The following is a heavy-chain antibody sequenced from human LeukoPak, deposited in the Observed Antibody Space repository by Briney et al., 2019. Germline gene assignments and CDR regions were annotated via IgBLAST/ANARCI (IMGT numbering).Heavy chain of an antibody. CDR3: ARPYYYDSRIDP. V-gene: IGHV4-30-4*01. J-gene: IGHJ5*02. CDR2: FYYSGST. CDR1: GGSISSGDYY. D-gene: IGHD3-22*01. Sequence: SETLSLTCTVSGGSISSGDYYWSWIRQPPGKGLEWIGYFYYSGSTYYNPSLKSRVTISADTSKNQFSLKLSSVTAADTAVYYCARPYYYDSRIDPWGQGTLVTVSS.